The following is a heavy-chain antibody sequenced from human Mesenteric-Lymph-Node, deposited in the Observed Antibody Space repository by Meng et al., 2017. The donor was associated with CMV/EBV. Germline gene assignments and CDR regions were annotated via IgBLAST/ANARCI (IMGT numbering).Heavy chain of an antibody. CDR3: ARDKIQYSSSSRGFDY. V-gene: IGHV1-69*05. CDR1: GYTFTSYY. J-gene: IGHJ4*02. Sequence: SVKVSCKASGYTFTSYYMHWVRQAPGQGLEWMGGIIPIFGTANYAQKFQGRVTITTDESTSTAYMELSSLRSEDTAVYYCARDKIQYSSSSRGFDYWGQGTLVTVSS. CDR2: IIPIFGTA. D-gene: IGHD6-6*01.